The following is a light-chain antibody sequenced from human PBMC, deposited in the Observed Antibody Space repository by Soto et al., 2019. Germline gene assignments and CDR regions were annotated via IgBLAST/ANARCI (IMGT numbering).Light chain of an antibody. J-gene: IGKJ1*01. V-gene: IGKV1-5*03. Sequence: DIQMTPSPSTLSASVGDRVTITCRASQSISSWLAWYQQKPGKAPKLLIYKASSLESGVPSRFSGRGSGTEFTLTISSLQPDDFATYYCQQYNSYPTFGQGTKVEIK. CDR3: QQYNSYPT. CDR1: QSISSW. CDR2: KAS.